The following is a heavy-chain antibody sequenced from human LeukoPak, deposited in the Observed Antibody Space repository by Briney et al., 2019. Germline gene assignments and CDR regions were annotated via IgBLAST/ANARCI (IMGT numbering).Heavy chain of an antibody. Sequence: PGRSLRLSCAASGFTFSSYAMHWVRQAPGKGLEWVAVISYDGSNIYYADSVKGRFTISRDNSKNTLYLQMNSLRAEDTAVYYCARDHWNYVGFDYWGQGTLVTVSS. J-gene: IGHJ4*02. V-gene: IGHV3-30*04. CDR3: ARDHWNYVGFDY. D-gene: IGHD1-7*01. CDR2: ISYDGSNI. CDR1: GFTFSSYA.